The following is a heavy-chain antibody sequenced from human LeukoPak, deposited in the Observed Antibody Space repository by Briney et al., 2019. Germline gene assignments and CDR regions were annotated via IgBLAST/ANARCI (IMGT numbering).Heavy chain of an antibody. Sequence: ASVKVSCKASRYTFTSYDINWVRQATGQGLEWMGWMNPNSGNTGYAQKFQGRVTMTRNTSISTAYMELSSLRSEDTAVYYCARVSGTRRQLWLHNLDYWGQGTLVTVSS. D-gene: IGHD5-18*01. J-gene: IGHJ4*02. CDR1: RYTFTSYD. V-gene: IGHV1-8*01. CDR3: ARVSGTRRQLWLHNLDY. CDR2: MNPNSGNT.